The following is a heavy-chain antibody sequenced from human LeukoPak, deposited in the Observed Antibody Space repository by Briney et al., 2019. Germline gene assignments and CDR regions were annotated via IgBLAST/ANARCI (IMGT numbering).Heavy chain of an antibody. CDR2: INQDGSQK. V-gene: IGHV3-7*01. CDR1: GFTFSIYW. CDR3: ARVRGGTWYGMDV. Sequence: GGSLRLSCAASGFTFSIYWMSWVRQAPGKGLEWVANINQDGSQKYYVDSVKGRFTISRDNAENSLYLQMNSLRAEDTAVYYCARVRGGTWYGMDVWGQGTTVTVS. D-gene: IGHD3-10*01. J-gene: IGHJ6*02.